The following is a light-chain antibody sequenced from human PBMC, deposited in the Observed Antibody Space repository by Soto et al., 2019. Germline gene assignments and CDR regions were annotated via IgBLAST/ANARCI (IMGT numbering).Light chain of an antibody. J-gene: IGLJ2*01. Sequence: QSVLTQPASVSGSPGQSITISCTGTSSDVGSYNLVSWYQQHPGKAPKLMIYEGSKRPSGVSNRFSGSKSGNTASLTISGLQAEDEADYYCCSYAGSSKGVFGGGTKLTAL. V-gene: IGLV2-23*01. CDR2: EGS. CDR1: SSDVGSYNL. CDR3: CSYAGSSKGV.